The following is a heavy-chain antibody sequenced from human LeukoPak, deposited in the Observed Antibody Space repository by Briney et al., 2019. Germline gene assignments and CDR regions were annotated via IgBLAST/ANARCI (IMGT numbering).Heavy chain of an antibody. Sequence: GASVKVSCKASGYTFTGYYMHWVRQAPGQGLEWMGWINPNSGGTNYAQKFQGRVTMTRDTSISTAYMELSRLRSDDTAVYYCARAGVQHYYDSSGYYPPDYWGQGTLVTVSS. V-gene: IGHV1-2*02. J-gene: IGHJ4*02. CDR3: ARAGVQHYYDSSGYYPPDY. D-gene: IGHD3-22*01. CDR2: INPNSGGT. CDR1: GYTFTGYY.